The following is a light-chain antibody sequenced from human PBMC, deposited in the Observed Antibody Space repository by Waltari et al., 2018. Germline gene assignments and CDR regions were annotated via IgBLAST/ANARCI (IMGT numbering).Light chain of an antibody. Sequence: EIVLTQSPATLSLSPGEIATLSCRASQSISSYLAWYQQKLGQAPRLLIYDASNRATGIPARFSGSGSGTDFTLTISSLEPEDFAVYYCQQRTDWRSVTFGGGTKVEIK. CDR1: QSISSY. CDR2: DAS. CDR3: QQRTDWRSVT. V-gene: IGKV3-11*01. J-gene: IGKJ4*01.